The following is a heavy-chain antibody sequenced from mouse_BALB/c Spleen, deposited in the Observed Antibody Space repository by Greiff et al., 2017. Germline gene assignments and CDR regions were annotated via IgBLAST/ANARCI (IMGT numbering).Heavy chain of an antibody. Sequence: VKLQESGAELVRPGTSVKISCKASGYTFTNYWLGWVKQRPGHGLEWIGDIYPGGGYTNYNEKFKGKATLTADTSSSTAYMQLSSLTSEDSAVYFCARLSGNYVYYYAMDYWGQGTSVTVSS. D-gene: IGHD2-1*01. CDR2: IYPGGGYT. V-gene: IGHV1-63*02. J-gene: IGHJ4*01. CDR1: GYTFTNYW. CDR3: ARLSGNYVYYYAMDY.